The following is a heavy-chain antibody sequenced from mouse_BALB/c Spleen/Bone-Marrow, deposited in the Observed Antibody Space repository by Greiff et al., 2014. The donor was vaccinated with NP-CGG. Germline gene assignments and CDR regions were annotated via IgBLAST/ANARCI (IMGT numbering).Heavy chain of an antibody. Sequence: EVQLQQSGAEVVEPGASVKLSCTASGFNIKDTYMHWVKQRPEQGLEWIGRIDPANGNTKYDPKFQGKTTITADTSSNTAYLQLSSLTSEDTAVYYCARYDYGVYFDYWGQSTTLTVSS. CDR3: ARYDYGVYFDY. CDR2: IDPANGNT. V-gene: IGHV14-3*02. CDR1: GFNIKDTY. D-gene: IGHD2-4*01. J-gene: IGHJ2*01.